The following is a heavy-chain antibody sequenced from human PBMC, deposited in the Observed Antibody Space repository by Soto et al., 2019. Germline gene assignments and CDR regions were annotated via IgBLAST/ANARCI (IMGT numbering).Heavy chain of an antibody. V-gene: IGHV4-59*01. CDR1: WGYTSRYY. CDR2: ISYTGTT. Sequence: LMWSVLWGYTSRYYWSWIRQHPEKGLEWIGYISYTGTTNYNPSLKSRVTISEGTSKNQFSLNLNSVTAADTAVYYCARGRDDCGGDCYSFFYWGQGTLVTVSS. D-gene: IGHD2-21*02. CDR3: ARGRDDCGGDCYSFFY. J-gene: IGHJ4*02.